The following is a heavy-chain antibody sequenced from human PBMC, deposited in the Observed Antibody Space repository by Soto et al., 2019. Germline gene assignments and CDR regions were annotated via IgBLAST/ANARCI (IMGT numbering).Heavy chain of an antibody. D-gene: IGHD5-12*01. V-gene: IGHV3-48*01. Sequence: GGSLRLSCAASGFTFSSYSMNWVRQAPGKGLEWVSYISSRSTIYYADSVKGRFTISRDNAKNSLYLQMNSLRAEDTAVYYCARDYTGPERTIVATIDTFYYYYMDVWGKGTTVTVSS. CDR1: GFTFSSYS. J-gene: IGHJ6*03. CDR3: ARDYTGPERTIVATIDTFYYYYMDV. CDR2: ISSRSTI.